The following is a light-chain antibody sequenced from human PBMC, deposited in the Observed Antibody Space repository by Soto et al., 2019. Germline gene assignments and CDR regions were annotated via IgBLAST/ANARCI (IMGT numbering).Light chain of an antibody. CDR3: LLYYGGIRV. V-gene: IGLV7-43*01. J-gene: IGLJ2*01. Sequence: QAVVTQEPSLTVSPGGTVTLTCASSTGAVTSGHYPNWFQQKPGQAPRSLIYTTSNTYSWTPGRFAGSLLGGKAALTLSTAQPEDAADYYCLLYYGGIRVFGGGTKLTVL. CDR2: TTS. CDR1: TGAVTSGHY.